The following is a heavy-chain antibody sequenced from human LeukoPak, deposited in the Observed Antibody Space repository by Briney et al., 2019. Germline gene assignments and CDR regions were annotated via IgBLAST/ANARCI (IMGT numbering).Heavy chain of an antibody. D-gene: IGHD1-26*01. J-gene: IGHJ4*02. CDR3: ARDQVGGWLAIATLTLGY. V-gene: IGHV1-2*02. CDR1: GYTFTGYY. Sequence: ASVKVSCKASGYTFTGYYMHWVRQAPGQGLEWMGWINPNSGGTNYAQKFQGRVTMTRDTSISTAYMELSRLRSDDTAVYYCARDQVGGWLAIATLTLGYCGQGTLVTVSS. CDR2: INPNSGGT.